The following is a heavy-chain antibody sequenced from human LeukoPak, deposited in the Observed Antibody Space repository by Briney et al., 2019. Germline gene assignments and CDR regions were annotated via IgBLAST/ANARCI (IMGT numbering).Heavy chain of an antibody. J-gene: IGHJ4*02. CDR1: GFPFNVQT. CDR3: ARDHDAVGTTIDH. Sequence: GGSLRLSCAASGFPFNVQTMSWVRQAPGKGLVWVSRIKSDGSVTWYADSVKGRFTISRDNAKNMLYLQMNSLRDEDTAVYFCARDHDAVGTTIDHWGQGTLVTVSS. V-gene: IGHV3-74*01. D-gene: IGHD1-14*01. CDR2: IKSDGSVT.